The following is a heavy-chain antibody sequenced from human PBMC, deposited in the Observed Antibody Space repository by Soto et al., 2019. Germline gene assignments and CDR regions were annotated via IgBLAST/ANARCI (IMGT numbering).Heavy chain of an antibody. CDR2: INHSGST. J-gene: IGHJ5*02. CDR1: GGSFSGYY. Sequence: SETLSLTCAVYGGSFSGYYWSWIRQPPGKGLEWIGEINHSGSTNYNPSLKSRVTISVDTSKNQFSLKLSSVTAADTAVYYCARGPRITMIVVVITPRSWFDPWGQGTLVTVSS. CDR3: ARGPRITMIVVVITPRSWFDP. V-gene: IGHV4-34*01. D-gene: IGHD3-22*01.